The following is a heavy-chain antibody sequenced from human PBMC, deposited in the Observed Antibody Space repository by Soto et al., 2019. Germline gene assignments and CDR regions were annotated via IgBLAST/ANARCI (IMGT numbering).Heavy chain of an antibody. J-gene: IGHJ5*02. CDR3: ARHALGYCSSTSCYLDWFDP. Sequence: SETLSLTCTVSGGSISSSSYYWGWIRQPPGKGLEWIGSIYYSGSTYYNPSLKSRVTISVDTSKNQFSLKLSSVTAADTAVYYCARHALGYCSSTSCYLDWFDPWGQGTLVTVSS. D-gene: IGHD2-2*01. CDR1: GGSISSSSYY. CDR2: IYYSGST. V-gene: IGHV4-39*01.